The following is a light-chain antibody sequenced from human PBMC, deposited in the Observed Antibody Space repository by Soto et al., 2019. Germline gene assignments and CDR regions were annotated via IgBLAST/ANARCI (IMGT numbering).Light chain of an antibody. CDR3: QQYNSAPQT. CDR1: QSISNH. J-gene: IGKJ1*01. V-gene: IGKV1-17*01. CDR2: AAS. Sequence: HMCHPASSLSALVFYTVTIPCLASQSISNHLGWYQQKPGKAPNLLMYAASNLQSGVPSRFSGSGSGTDFTLTISSLQAEDVAVYYCQQYNSAPQTFGQGTKVDIK.